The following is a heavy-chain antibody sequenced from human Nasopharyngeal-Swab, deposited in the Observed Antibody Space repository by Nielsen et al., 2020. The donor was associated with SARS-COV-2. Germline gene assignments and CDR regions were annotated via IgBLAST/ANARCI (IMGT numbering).Heavy chain of an antibody. J-gene: IGHJ4*02. V-gene: IGHV3-30*04. D-gene: IGHD3-22*01. CDR3: AREDGGDTMIVVVMVY. CDR1: EFVFSSYA. CDR2: ISYDGSNK. Sequence: GGSLRLSCAASEFVFSSYAMHWVRQAPGKGLEWVAVISYDGSNKYYADSVKGRFTISRDNSKNTLYLQMNSLRAEDTAVYYCAREDGGDTMIVVVMVYWGQGTLVTVSS.